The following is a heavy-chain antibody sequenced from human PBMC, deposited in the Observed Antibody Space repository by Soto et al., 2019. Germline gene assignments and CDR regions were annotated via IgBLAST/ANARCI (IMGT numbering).Heavy chain of an antibody. V-gene: IGHV1-46*01. Sequence: ASVKVSCKASGYTFTSYYMHWVRQAPGQGLEWMGIINPSGGSTSYAQKFQGRVTMTRDTSTSTVYMELSSLRSEDTAVYYCARENCSSTSCYVDYYYYGMDVWGRGTTVTVSS. D-gene: IGHD2-2*01. CDR3: ARENCSSTSCYVDYYYYGMDV. J-gene: IGHJ6*02. CDR1: GYTFTSYY. CDR2: INPSGGST.